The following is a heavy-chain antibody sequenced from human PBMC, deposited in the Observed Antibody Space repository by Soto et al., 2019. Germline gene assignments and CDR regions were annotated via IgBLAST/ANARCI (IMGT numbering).Heavy chain of an antibody. CDR1: GFTFSSYG. CDR3: ARERMVRGVIITRYYYYGIDV. D-gene: IGHD3-10*01. Sequence: GGSLRLSCAASGFTFSSYGMHWVRQAPGKGLEWVAVIWYDGSNKYYADSVKGRFTISRDNSKNTLYLQMNSLRAEDTAVYYCARERMVRGVIITRYYYYGIDVWGQGTTVTVSS. V-gene: IGHV3-33*01. J-gene: IGHJ6*02. CDR2: IWYDGSNK.